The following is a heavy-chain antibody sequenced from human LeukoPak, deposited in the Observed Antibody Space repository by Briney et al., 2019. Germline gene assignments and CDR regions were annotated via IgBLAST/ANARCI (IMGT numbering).Heavy chain of an antibody. V-gene: IGHV4-61*02. CDR1: GGSISSGSYY. CDR2: IYTSGST. D-gene: IGHD3-10*01. J-gene: IGHJ4*02. CDR3: ARVASGTYQKDY. Sequence: PSQTLSLTCTVSGGSISSGSYYWSWIRQPAGKGLEWIGRIYTSGSTNYNPSLKSRVTISVDTSKNQFSLKLSSVTAADTAVYYCARVASGTYQKDYWGQGTLVSVSS.